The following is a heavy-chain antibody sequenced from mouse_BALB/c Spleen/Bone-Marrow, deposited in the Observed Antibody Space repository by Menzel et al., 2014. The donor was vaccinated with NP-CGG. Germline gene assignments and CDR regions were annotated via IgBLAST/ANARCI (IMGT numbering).Heavy chain of an antibody. Sequence: QVQLKESGAELAKPGASVKMSCKASGHTFSTYWMHWVKQRPGQGLEWIGYINPSIGYADYVQKFKDKATLTADNSSSIVYMQLSSLTSEDSAIYYCAMITFTMDYWGQGTSVTVSS. D-gene: IGHD2-4*01. CDR3: AMITFTMDY. CDR2: INPSIGYA. CDR1: GHTFSTYW. V-gene: IGHV1-7*01. J-gene: IGHJ4*01.